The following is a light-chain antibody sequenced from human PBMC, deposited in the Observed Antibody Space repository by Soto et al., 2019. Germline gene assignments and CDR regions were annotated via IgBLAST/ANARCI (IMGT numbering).Light chain of an antibody. Sequence: DIQMTQSPSTLPASVGDRVTITCRASQSISNWLAWYQKKPGTAPKXXIYQASNLQRGVPSRFSGSGSGTDGTRAISSLQPEDSATYDCQQYKSYPLTFGGGTKVDIK. CDR3: QQYKSYPLT. V-gene: IGKV1-5*01. J-gene: IGKJ4*01. CDR1: QSISNW. CDR2: QAS.